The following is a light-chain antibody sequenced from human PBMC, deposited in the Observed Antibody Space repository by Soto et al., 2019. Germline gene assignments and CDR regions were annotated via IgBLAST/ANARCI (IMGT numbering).Light chain of an antibody. V-gene: IGKV3-15*01. CDR3: QQFNNWPPWT. Sequence: EIVLTHSPVTLSLSPGERATLSCRASQNVGNNLVWYQQKPGQAPRLLIYGASTRAAGIPDRFSGSGSGTEFTLTISGLQSDDFAVYYCQQFNNWPPWTFGQGTKVDIK. CDR1: QNVGNN. J-gene: IGKJ1*01. CDR2: GAS.